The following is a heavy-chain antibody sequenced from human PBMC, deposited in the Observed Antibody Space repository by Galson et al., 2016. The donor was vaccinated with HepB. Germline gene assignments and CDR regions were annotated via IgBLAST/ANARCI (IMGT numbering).Heavy chain of an antibody. J-gene: IGHJ4*02. Sequence: SLRLSCAASEFTFTSHWMHWVRQAPGKGLEWVSDISADGGASYYADSVKGRFTISRDNSQNTLYLQMNSLRAEDTAVYYCAKTHYYYDSSGAFVGDYWGQGTLVTVSS. CDR1: EFTFTSHW. CDR2: ISADGGAS. D-gene: IGHD3-22*01. CDR3: AKTHYYYDSSGAFVGDY. V-gene: IGHV3-23*01.